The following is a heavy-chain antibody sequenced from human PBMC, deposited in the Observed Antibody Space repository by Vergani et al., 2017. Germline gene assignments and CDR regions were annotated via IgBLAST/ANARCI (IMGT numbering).Heavy chain of an antibody. D-gene: IGHD3-10*01. CDR3: ARAKTTCGELLPWFDP. CDR2: IYHSGST. CDR1: GYSISSCYY. J-gene: IGHJ5*02. V-gene: IGHV4-38-2*02. Sequence: VQLQESGPGLVKPSETLSLTCTVSGYSISSCYYWGWIRQPPGKGLEWIGSIYHSGSTYYNPSLKRRVTISVDTSKNQFSVKQSSVTAAHTAVYYCARAKTTCGELLPWFDPWGQGTLVTVSS.